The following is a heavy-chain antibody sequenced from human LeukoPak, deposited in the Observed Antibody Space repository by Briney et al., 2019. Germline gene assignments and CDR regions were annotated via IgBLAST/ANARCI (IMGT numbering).Heavy chain of an antibody. J-gene: IGHJ4*02. V-gene: IGHV3-23*01. Sequence: PGGSLRLPCAASGFTFSSYAMTWVRQAPGKGLEWVSAISGSGDSTYYADSVKGRITISRDNSKNTVYLQMNSLRAEDTAVYYCGSSGWYGGYLDNWGQGTLVTVSS. D-gene: IGHD6-19*01. CDR1: GFTFSSYA. CDR2: ISGSGDST. CDR3: GSSGWYGGYLDN.